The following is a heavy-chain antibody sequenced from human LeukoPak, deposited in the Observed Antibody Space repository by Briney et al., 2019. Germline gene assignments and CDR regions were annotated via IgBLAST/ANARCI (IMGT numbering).Heavy chain of an antibody. CDR1: GGSFSGYY. CDR3: ARVLLLWFGESYYFDY. D-gene: IGHD3-10*01. CDR2: INHSGST. J-gene: IGHJ4*02. V-gene: IGHV4-34*01. Sequence: SETLSLTCAVYGGSFSGYYWSWIRQPPGKGLEWIGEINHSGSTNYNPSLKSRVTISVDTSKNQFSLKLSSVTAADTAVYYCARVLLLWFGESYYFDYCGQGTLVTVSS.